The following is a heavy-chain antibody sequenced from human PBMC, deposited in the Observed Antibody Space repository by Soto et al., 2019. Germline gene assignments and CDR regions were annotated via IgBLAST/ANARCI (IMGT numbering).Heavy chain of an antibody. J-gene: IGHJ3*02. CDR3: ARDVSPGSSSLYLDAFDI. V-gene: IGHV3-7*05. D-gene: IGHD6-13*01. CDR2: INRDGSKK. CDR1: GFTLSAYW. Sequence: EVQLEESGGDLVQPGGSLRLSCAASGFTLSAYWMTWVRQAPGKGLEWVANINRDGSKKSYLGSVRGRFTISRDNVGNSLYLQMDSLRADDTARYYCARDVSPGSSSLYLDAFDIWGQGTMVTVSS.